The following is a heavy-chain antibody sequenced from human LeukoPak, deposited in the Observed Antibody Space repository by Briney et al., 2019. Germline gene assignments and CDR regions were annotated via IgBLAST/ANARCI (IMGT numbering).Heavy chain of an antibody. V-gene: IGHV4-59*11. CDR3: ARDPTTATKGFDI. Sequence: SETLSLTCTVSDDSFSSHYWIWVRQPPARGLEWIGDLPYSGCTKYNPSLTSRVPIYVETSHSQFLLKTNSVTAAGPGVYFFARDPTTATKGFDIWGQGTVVTVSS. CDR2: LPYSGCT. CDR1: DDSFSSHY. D-gene: IGHD4-17*01. J-gene: IGHJ3*02.